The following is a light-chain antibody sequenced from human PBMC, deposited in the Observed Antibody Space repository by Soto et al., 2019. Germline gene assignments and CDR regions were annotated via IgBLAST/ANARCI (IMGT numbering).Light chain of an antibody. J-gene: IGLJ2*01. CDR3: AAWDDSLRGVV. CDR2: RNN. V-gene: IGLV1-47*01. Sequence: QSVLTRPTSSYGTPGQRVTIPCSGSSSNIGSNYVYWYQQLPGTAPKLIIYRNNQRPSGVPDRFSGSKSGTSASLAISRLRSEDEADYYCAAWDDSLRGVVFGGGTMPTVL. CDR1: SSNIGSNY.